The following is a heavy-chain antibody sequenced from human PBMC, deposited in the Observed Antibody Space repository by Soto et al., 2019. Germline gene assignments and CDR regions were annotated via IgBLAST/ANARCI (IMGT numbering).Heavy chain of an antibody. Sequence: EVQLLESGGGLVQPGGSLRLSCAASGFPLSTYGMTWVRQAPGKGLEWVSAITGTGGNTYYVDSVKGRFTSSRDNSKKTLYPQVNSLTLEDTAVYYCPIIRGYWYGLDVWGQGTTVTVSS. J-gene: IGHJ6*02. D-gene: IGHD2-8*02. CDR2: ITGTGGNT. CDR1: GFPLSTYG. CDR3: PIIRGYWYGLDV. V-gene: IGHV3-23*01.